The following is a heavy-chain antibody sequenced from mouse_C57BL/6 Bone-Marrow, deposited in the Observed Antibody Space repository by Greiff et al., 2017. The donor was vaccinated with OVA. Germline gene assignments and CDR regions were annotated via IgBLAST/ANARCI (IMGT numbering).Heavy chain of an antibody. J-gene: IGHJ1*03. Sequence: QVQLQQPGAELVKPGASVKMSCKASGYTFTSYWIIWVKQRPGQGLEWIGDIYPGSGSTNYNEKFKSKATLTVDTSSSTAYMQLSSLTSEDSAVYYCARNFYWYFDVWGTGTTVTVSS. CDR1: GYTFTSYW. V-gene: IGHV1-55*01. CDR2: IYPGSGST. CDR3: ARNFYWYFDV.